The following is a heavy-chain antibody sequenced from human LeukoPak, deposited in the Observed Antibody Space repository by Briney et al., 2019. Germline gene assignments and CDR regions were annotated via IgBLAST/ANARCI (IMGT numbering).Heavy chain of an antibody. D-gene: IGHD3-10*01. CDR1: GGSISSSSYY. J-gene: IGHJ4*02. CDR3: ARYCYGSGSYSDN. V-gene: IGHV4-39*02. Sequence: SETLSLTCTVSGGSISSSSYYWGWIRQLPGKGLEWIGSVCYSGSTSYNPSLKSRVTISVDTSKNHFSLKLSSVTAADTAVFYCARYCYGSGSYSDNWGQGTLVIVSS. CDR2: VCYSGST.